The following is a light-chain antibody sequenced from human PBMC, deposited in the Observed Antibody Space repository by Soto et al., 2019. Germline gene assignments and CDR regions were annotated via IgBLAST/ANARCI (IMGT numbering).Light chain of an antibody. J-gene: IGKJ1*01. Sequence: DIQMTQSPSTLSASVGDRVTITCRASQSISSWLAWYQQKPGKTPKVLIYKASSLESGGPSRFSGSGSGTEFTLTISSLQPDDFATYYCQQYNSYPWTFGQGTKVEIK. CDR1: QSISSW. CDR3: QQYNSYPWT. V-gene: IGKV1-5*03. CDR2: KAS.